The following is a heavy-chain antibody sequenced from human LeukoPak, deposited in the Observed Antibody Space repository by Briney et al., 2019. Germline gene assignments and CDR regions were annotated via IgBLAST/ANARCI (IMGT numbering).Heavy chain of an antibody. CDR2: IKQDGGEK. CDR1: GFTFSSYW. V-gene: IGHV3-7*01. Sequence: GGSLRLSCAASGFTFSSYWMSWVRQAPAEGLEWVANIKQDGGEKYYVDSVKGRFTISRDNAKHSLYLQMNSLRAEDTAVYYCARDLDSGAAAHRGGFDYWGQGTLVTVSS. D-gene: IGHD6-13*01. J-gene: IGHJ4*02. CDR3: ARDLDSGAAAHRGGFDY.